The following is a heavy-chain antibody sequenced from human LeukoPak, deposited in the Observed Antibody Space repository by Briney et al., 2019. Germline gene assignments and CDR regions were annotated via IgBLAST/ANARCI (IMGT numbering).Heavy chain of an antibody. Sequence: GGSLRLSCAASGFTFSSYSMNWVRQAPGKGLEWVSYITSSSNAIYYADSVKGRFTISRDNAKNSLYLQMNSLRAEDTAVYYCASYSSGWPLFDYWGQGTLVTVSS. V-gene: IGHV3-48*01. J-gene: IGHJ4*02. CDR2: ITSSSNAI. D-gene: IGHD6-19*01. CDR3: ASYSSGWPLFDY. CDR1: GFTFSSYS.